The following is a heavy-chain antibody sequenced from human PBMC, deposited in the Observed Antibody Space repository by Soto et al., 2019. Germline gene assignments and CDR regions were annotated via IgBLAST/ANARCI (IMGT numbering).Heavy chain of an antibody. CDR3: ATEDRSGYSYGYLDY. J-gene: IGHJ4*02. CDR1: GYTLTELS. D-gene: IGHD5-18*01. CDR2: FDPEDGET. V-gene: IGHV1-24*01. Sequence: ASVKVSCKVSGYTLTELSMHWVRQAPGKGIEGMGGFDPEDGETIYARKFQGRVTMTEDTSTDTAYMEPSSLRSEYTAGYYCATEDRSGYSYGYLDYWGQGTLVTVSS.